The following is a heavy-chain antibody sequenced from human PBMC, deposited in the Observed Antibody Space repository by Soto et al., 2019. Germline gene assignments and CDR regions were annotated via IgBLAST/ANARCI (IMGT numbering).Heavy chain of an antibody. Sequence: PGASLRLSCAASGFTFSSYGMHWVRQAPGKGLEWVAVISYDGSNKYYADSVKGRFTISRDNSKNTLYLQMNSLRAEDTAVYYCAKDLLRRGSYYYDSSGNRGAFRYYYYYGMDVWGQGTTVTVSS. D-gene: IGHD3-22*01. J-gene: IGHJ6*02. V-gene: IGHV3-30*18. CDR3: AKDLLRRGSYYYDSSGNRGAFRYYYYYGMDV. CDR1: GFTFSSYG. CDR2: ISYDGSNK.